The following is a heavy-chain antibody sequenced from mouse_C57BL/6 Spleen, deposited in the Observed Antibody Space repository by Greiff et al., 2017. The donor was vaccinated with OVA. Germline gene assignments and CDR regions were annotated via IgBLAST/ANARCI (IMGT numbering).Heavy chain of an antibody. CDR1: GYTFTSYG. D-gene: IGHD1-1*01. V-gene: IGHV1-81*01. CDR3: ARRSPYGIDY. CDR2: IYPRSGNT. J-gene: IGHJ2*01. Sequence: VKLQESGAELARPGASVKLSCKASGYTFTSYGISWVKQRTGQGLEWIGEIYPRSGNTYYNEKFKGKATLTADKSSSTAYMELRSLTSEDSAVYFCARRSPYGIDYWGQGTTLTVSS.